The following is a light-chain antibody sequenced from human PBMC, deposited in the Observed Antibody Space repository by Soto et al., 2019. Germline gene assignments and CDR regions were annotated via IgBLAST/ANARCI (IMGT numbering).Light chain of an antibody. CDR1: QTVTTTY. CDR2: DAS. CDR3: QQVSSYPLT. Sequence: EGVLTPSRGTMSLSPRERATLACRASQTVTTTYLACYQQKPGQAPRLLIYDASSRATGIPDGFSGGGSGTDFTPTISRLVDDDFAVYYYQQVSSYPLTFGRATTVDI. V-gene: IGKV3-20*01. J-gene: IGKJ4*01.